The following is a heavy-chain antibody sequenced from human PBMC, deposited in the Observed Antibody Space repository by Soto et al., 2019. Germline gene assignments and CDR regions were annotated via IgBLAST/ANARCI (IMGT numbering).Heavy chain of an antibody. CDR1: GFTFSSYG. J-gene: IGHJ5*02. Sequence: QVQLVESGGGVVQPGRSLRLSCAASGFTFSSYGMHWVRQAPGKGLEWVAVIWYDGSNKYYADSVKGRFTISRDNSKNTLYLQMNSLRAEDTAVYYCARGDTAMVNNWFDPWGQGTLVTVSS. V-gene: IGHV3-33*01. CDR3: ARGDTAMVNNWFDP. D-gene: IGHD5-18*01. CDR2: IWYDGSNK.